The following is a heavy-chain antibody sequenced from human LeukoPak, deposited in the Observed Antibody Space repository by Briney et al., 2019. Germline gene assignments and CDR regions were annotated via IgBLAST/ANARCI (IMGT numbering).Heavy chain of an antibody. J-gene: IGHJ3*01. CDR1: GGSFSGYY. CDR3: ARGKNLDYRSGSYYDAFDV. Sequence: SETLSLTCAVYGGSFSGYYWSWIRQPPGKGLEWIGEINHSGSTNYNPSLKSRVTISVDTSKNQFSLKLSSVTAADTAVYYSARGKNLDYRSGSYYDAFDVWGQGTMVTVSS. CDR2: INHSGST. D-gene: IGHD3-10*01. V-gene: IGHV4-34*01.